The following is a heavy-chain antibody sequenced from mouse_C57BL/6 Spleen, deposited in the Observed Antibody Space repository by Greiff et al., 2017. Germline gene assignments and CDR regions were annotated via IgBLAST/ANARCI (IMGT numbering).Heavy chain of an antibody. CDR2: INYDGSST. J-gene: IGHJ2*01. CDR1: GFTFSDYY. D-gene: IGHD3-2*02. V-gene: IGHV5-16*01. CDR3: ARGGSSGYGLYFDY. Sequence: EVKLMESEGGLVQPGSSMKLSCTASGFTFSDYYMAWVRQVPEKGLEWVANINYDGSSTYYLDSLKSRFIISRDNAKNILYLQMSSLKSEDTATYYCARGGSSGYGLYFDYWGQGTTLTVSS.